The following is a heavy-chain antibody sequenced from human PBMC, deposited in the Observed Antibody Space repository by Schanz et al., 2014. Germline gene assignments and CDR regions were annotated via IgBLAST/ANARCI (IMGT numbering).Heavy chain of an antibody. CDR2: ISFDGSNK. Sequence: HVQLVESGGGVVQPGRSLRLSCAGSGFSFSDYGMHWVRQAPGRGLEWVAVISFDGSNKYFADSVKGRFTISRDNSKSTLYLQMNSLRAEDTALYYCAKARGSYYPPYYYYGMDVWGQGTTVTVSS. J-gene: IGHJ6*02. CDR1: GFSFSDYG. CDR3: AKARGSYYPPYYYYGMDV. V-gene: IGHV3-30*18. D-gene: IGHD1-26*01.